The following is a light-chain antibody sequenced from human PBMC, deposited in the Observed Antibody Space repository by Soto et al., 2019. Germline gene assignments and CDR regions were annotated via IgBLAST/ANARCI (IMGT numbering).Light chain of an antibody. CDR1: SGHSSYA. J-gene: IGLJ2*01. V-gene: IGLV4-69*01. CDR2: LNSDGSH. Sequence: QPVLTQSPSASASLGASVKLTCTLSSGHSSYAIAWHQQQPEKGPRYLMKLNSDGSHSKGDGIPDRFSGSSSGAERYLTISILQSEDEADYSCQTWGTDIVVFGGGTQVTVL. CDR3: QTWGTDIVV.